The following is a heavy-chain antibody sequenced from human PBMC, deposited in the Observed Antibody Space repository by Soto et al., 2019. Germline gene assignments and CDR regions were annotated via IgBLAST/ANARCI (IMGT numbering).Heavy chain of an antibody. CDR3: AKADIVVVPAAIDYYYYYYMDV. CDR2: ISYDGSNK. Sequence: GGSLRLSCAASGFTFSSYGMHWVRQAPGKGLEWVAVISYDGSNKYYADSVKGRFTISRDNSKNTLYLQMNSLRAEDTAVYYCAKADIVVVPAAIDYYYYYYMDVWGKGTTVTVSS. CDR1: GFTFSSYG. J-gene: IGHJ6*03. V-gene: IGHV3-30*18. D-gene: IGHD2-2*01.